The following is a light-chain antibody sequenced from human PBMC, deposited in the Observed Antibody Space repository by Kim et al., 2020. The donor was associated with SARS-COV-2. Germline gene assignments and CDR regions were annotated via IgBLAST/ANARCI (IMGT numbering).Light chain of an antibody. Sequence: EIVLTQSPGTLSLSPGERATLSCRASQSVSSSYLAWYQQKPGQAPRLVIYGASSRATGIPDRFSGSGSVTDFTLTISRLEPEDFAVYYCQQYGGSSWTFGQGTKVDIK. CDR2: GAS. CDR3: QQYGGSSWT. CDR1: QSVSSSY. V-gene: IGKV3-20*01. J-gene: IGKJ1*01.